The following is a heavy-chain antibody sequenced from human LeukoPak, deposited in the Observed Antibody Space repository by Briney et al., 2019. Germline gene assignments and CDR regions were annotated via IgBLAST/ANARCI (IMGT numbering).Heavy chain of an antibody. CDR3: ARERPMYYDSGSFDY. J-gene: IGHJ4*02. D-gene: IGHD3-22*01. Sequence: PSQTLSLTCTVSGGSISSGGYYWSWIRQHPGKGLEWIGYIYYSGSTYHNPSLKSRVTISVDTSKNQFSLKLSSVTAADTAVYYCARERPMYYDSGSFDYWGQGTLVTVSS. CDR2: IYYSGST. V-gene: IGHV4-31*03. CDR1: GGSISSGGYY.